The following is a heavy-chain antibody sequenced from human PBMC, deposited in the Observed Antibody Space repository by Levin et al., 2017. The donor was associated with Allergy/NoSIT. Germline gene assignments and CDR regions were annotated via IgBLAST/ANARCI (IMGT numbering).Heavy chain of an antibody. CDR1: GFTFSGHT. CDR3: AKDGQQLARGVVYFAS. V-gene: IGHV3-23*01. CDR2: ITGSGGET. J-gene: IGHJ4*02. D-gene: IGHD1-1*01. Sequence: PGESLKISCAASGFTFSGHTMSWVRQAPGKGLEWVSGITGSGGETYYADSVKGRFTISRDNSKNTLFLQMNSLRVEDTALYYCAKDGQQLARGVVYFASWGQGSLVTVSS.